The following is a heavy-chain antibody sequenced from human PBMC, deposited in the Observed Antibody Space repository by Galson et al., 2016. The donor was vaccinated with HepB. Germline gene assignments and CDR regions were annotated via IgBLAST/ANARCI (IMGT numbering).Heavy chain of an antibody. CDR2: INSADSSA. CDR3: ANAIYCSSSNCQGYYFEY. Sequence: SLRLSCAASGLPFSRYWMHWVRQAPAKGLVWVSRINSADSSASYADSVKGRLTISRDNANNSLYLQMNSLRDEDTAVYYCANAIYCSSSNCQGYYFEYWGQGTLVTVAS. CDR1: GLPFSRYW. J-gene: IGHJ4*02. V-gene: IGHV3-74*01. D-gene: IGHD2-2*01.